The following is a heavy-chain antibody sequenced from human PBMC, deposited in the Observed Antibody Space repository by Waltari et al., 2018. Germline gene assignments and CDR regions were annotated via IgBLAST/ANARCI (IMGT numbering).Heavy chain of an antibody. V-gene: IGHV3-7*01. D-gene: IGHD2-2*01. Sequence: GLVQPGGSLRLSCGASGFTFSRYWMSWVRQTPGKGLEWVANINYDGSQKYYVDSVKGRFSISRDNAKNSVYLQMNSLRVEDTAVYYCAKSRGFEYWGQGTLITVSS. CDR2: INYDGSQK. CDR1: GFTFSRYW. CDR3: AKSRGFEY. J-gene: IGHJ4*02.